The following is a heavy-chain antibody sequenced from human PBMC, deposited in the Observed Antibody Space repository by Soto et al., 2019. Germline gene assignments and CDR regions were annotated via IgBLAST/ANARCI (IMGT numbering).Heavy chain of an antibody. CDR1: GFIFGDTW. Sequence: EVQLVESGGGLVKPGGSLGLSCAASGFIFGDTWMNWVRQAPGKGLEWVGRITSRSAGVSIDYAAAVKGRFTISRDDSQNTLSLQMHSLQTEDTATYYCTADTFMSSRQSNDFWGQGPLVIVSS. J-gene: IGHJ4*02. CDR3: TADTFMSSRQSNDF. CDR2: ITSRSAGVSI. D-gene: IGHD6-6*01. V-gene: IGHV3-15*07.